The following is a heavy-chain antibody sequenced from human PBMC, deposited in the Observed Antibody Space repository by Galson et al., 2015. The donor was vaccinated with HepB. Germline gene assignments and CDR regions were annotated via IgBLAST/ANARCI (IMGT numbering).Heavy chain of an antibody. J-gene: IGHJ6*03. Sequence: SVTVSCKASGGTFSSYAISWVRQAPGQGLEWMGGIIPIFGTANYAQKFQGRVTITADESTSTAYMELSSLRSEDTAVYYCARGGVVVPAAIVGDYYYYYYMDVWGKGTTVTVSS. CDR1: GGTFSSYA. CDR2: IIPIFGTA. V-gene: IGHV1-69*13. CDR3: ARGGVVVPAAIVGDYYYYYYMDV. D-gene: IGHD2-2*02.